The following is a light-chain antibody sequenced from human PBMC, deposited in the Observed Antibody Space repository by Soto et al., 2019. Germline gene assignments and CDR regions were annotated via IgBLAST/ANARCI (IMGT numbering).Light chain of an antibody. CDR3: QQYNSWGVT. J-gene: IGKJ3*01. V-gene: IGKV1-5*03. Sequence: DIQMTQSPSTLSASVGDRVTITCRASQSISSWLAWYQQKPGKAPKLLIYKASSLESGVPSRFSGSGSGTKFTLTISSLQPDDFATYYCQQYNSWGVTFGPGTKVDIK. CDR1: QSISSW. CDR2: KAS.